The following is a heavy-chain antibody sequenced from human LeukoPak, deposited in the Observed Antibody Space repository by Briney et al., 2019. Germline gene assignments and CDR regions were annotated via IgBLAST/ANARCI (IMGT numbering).Heavy chain of an antibody. D-gene: IGHD3-10*01. CDR2: IYYSGST. Sequence: SSETLSLTCTVSGGSISSGGYYWSWIRQHPGKGLEWIVYIYYSGSTYYNPSLKSRVTISVDTSKNQFSLKLSSVTAADTAVYYCARGLGPGRFGESIYFDYWGQGTLVTVSS. V-gene: IGHV4-31*03. CDR3: ARGLGPGRFGESIYFDY. J-gene: IGHJ4*02. CDR1: GGSISSGGYY.